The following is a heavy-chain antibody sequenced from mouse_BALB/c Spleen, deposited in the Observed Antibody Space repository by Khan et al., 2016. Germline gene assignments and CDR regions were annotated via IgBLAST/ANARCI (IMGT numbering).Heavy chain of an antibody. J-gene: IGHJ2*01. CDR2: IDPYNGGT. CDR3: ARAGVTTVVTEGLDF. D-gene: IGHD1-1*01. V-gene: IGHV1S135*01. Sequence: LQQSGPELVKPGASVKVSCKASGYAFTSYNMYWVKQSHGKSLEWIGYIDPYNGGTNYNQKFKGKATLTVDKSSSTAYMHLNSLTSEDSAVXYCARAGVTTVVTEGLDFWGPGTTLTVSS. CDR1: GYAFTSYN.